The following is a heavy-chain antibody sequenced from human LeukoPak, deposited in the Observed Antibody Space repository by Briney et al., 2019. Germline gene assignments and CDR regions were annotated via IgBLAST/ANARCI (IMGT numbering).Heavy chain of an antibody. J-gene: IGHJ4*02. CDR1: GFTFSSYG. V-gene: IGHV3-74*01. CDR3: ARDNTMIAKGFDY. CDR2: INSDGSST. Sequence: PGGSLRLSCAASGFTFSSYGMHWVRQAPGKGLVWVSRINSDGSSTSYADSVKGRFTISRDNAKNTLYLQMNSLRAEDTAVYYCARDNTMIAKGFDYWGQGTLVTVSS. D-gene: IGHD3-22*01.